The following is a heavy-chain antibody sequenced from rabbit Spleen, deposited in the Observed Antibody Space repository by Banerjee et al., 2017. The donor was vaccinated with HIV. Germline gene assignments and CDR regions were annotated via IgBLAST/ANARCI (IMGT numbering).Heavy chain of an antibody. V-gene: IGHV1S40*01. CDR1: GFSFSSSYY. J-gene: IGHJ6*01. D-gene: IGHD4-1*01. Sequence: QQLVESGGGLVKPGASLTLTCKASGFSFSSSYYMCWVRQAPGKGLEWIGCIYVCRGNTHYANWAKGRVTMYKTSSTTVTLQMTSLTAADTATYFCVRDLAGVIGWNFGWWGPGTLVTVS. CDR3: VRDLAGVIGWNFGW. CDR2: IYVCRGNT.